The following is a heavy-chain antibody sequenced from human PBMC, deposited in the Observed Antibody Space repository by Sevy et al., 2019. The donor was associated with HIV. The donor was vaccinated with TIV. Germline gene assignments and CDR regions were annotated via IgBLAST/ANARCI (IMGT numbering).Heavy chain of an antibody. CDR1: GFTFSSYG. V-gene: IGHV3-30*18. Sequence: GGSLRLSCAASGFTFSSYGMHWVRQAPGKGLEWVAVISYDGSNKYYADSVKGRFTISRDNSKNTLYLQMNSLRAEDTAVYYCAKGQRQIMTTVTTIDYWGQGTLVTVSS. CDR3: AKGQRQIMTTVTTIDY. CDR2: ISYDGSNK. D-gene: IGHD4-17*01. J-gene: IGHJ4*02.